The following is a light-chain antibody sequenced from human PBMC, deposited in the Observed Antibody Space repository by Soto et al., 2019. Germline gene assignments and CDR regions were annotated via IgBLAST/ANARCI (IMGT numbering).Light chain of an antibody. CDR1: QSVSSSY. CDR3: QQYTTSPPAYT. V-gene: IGKV3-20*01. CDR2: GAS. J-gene: IGKJ2*01. Sequence: EIVLTQSPGTLSLSPGERATLCCRASQSVSSSYLAWYQQKPGQAPRLLIYGASSRATGVPDRFSGSGSGTDFTLTISRLEPEDFAVYYCQQYTTSPPAYTFGQGTKLEIK.